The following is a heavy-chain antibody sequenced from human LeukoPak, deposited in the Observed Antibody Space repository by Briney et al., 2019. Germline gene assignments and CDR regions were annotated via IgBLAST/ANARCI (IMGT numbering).Heavy chain of an antibody. CDR3: ARRGRFYGSGSYFYWFDP. CDR1: GGSISSYY. V-gene: IGHV4-4*07. CDR2: IYTSGIT. J-gene: IGHJ5*02. Sequence: SETLSLTCTVSGGSISSYYWSWIRQPAGKGLEWIGRIYTSGITNYNPSLKSRVTISVDTSKNQFSLKLSSVTAADTAVYYCARRGRFYGSGSYFYWFDPWGQGTLVTVSS. D-gene: IGHD3-10*01.